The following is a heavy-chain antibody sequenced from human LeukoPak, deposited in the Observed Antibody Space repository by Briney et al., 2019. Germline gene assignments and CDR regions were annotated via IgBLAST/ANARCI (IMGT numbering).Heavy chain of an antibody. V-gene: IGHV3-48*03. CDR3: GASRQYVGAFDI. CDR2: ISSSRHII. CDR1: GFTFSSYE. J-gene: IGHJ3*02. Sequence: PGGSLRLSCAASGFTFSSYELYWVRQAPGKGLEWISYISSSRHIIKYADSVRGRLTISRDDARESLYLQMRSLRADDTAIYYCGASRQYVGAFDIWGQGTLVTVSS. D-gene: IGHD3-16*01.